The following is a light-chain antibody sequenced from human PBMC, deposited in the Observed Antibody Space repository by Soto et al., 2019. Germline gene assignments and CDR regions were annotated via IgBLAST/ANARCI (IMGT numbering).Light chain of an antibody. CDR2: GNS. CDR1: SSNIGAGYD. CDR3: QSYDSSLSGSWV. V-gene: IGLV1-40*01. J-gene: IGLJ3*02. Sequence: QLVLTQPPSVSGAPGQRVTISCTGISSNIGAGYDVHWYQQLPGTAPKLLIYGNSNRPSGVPDRFSGSKSGTSASLAITGLQAEDEADYYCQSYDSSLSGSWVFGGGTKLTVL.